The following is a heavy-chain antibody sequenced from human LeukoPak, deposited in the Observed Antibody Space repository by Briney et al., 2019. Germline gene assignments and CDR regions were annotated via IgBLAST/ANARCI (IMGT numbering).Heavy chain of an antibody. Sequence: GASVKVSCKASGYTFTSYDINWVRQATGQGLAWMGWMNPNSGNTGYAQKFQGRVTMTRNTSISTAYMELSSLRSEDTAVYYCARGALDILTGYYNKNWFDPWGQGTLVTVSS. CDR1: GYTFTSYD. CDR2: MNPNSGNT. J-gene: IGHJ5*02. CDR3: ARGALDILTGYYNKNWFDP. V-gene: IGHV1-8*01. D-gene: IGHD3-9*01.